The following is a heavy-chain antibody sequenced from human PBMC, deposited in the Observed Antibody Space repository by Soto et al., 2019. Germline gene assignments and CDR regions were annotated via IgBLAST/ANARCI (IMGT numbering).Heavy chain of an antibody. CDR1: GGSISSSNW. J-gene: IGHJ5*02. Sequence: QVQLQESGPGLVKPSGTLSLTCAVSGGSISSSNWWSWVRQPPGKGLEGIGEIYHRGRTNSNPSLKGRVTLSVDKSKDQFSLKLSSVTAADTAVYYCAREGDEYGDYGWFDPWGQGTLVTVSS. CDR3: AREGDEYGDYGWFDP. CDR2: IYHRGRT. D-gene: IGHD4-17*01. V-gene: IGHV4-4*02.